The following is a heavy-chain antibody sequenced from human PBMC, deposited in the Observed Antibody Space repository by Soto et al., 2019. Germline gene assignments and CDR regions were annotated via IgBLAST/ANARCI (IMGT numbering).Heavy chain of an antibody. V-gene: IGHV3-7*01. J-gene: IGHJ4*02. CDR2: IKQDGTEK. CDR1: GFTFNTYS. CDR3: ARVELRYLDWLYGYFDH. D-gene: IGHD3-9*01. Sequence: GGSLRLSCAASGFTFNTYSMSWVRQAPGKGLEWVATIKQDGTEKYYVDSVRGRFTISRDNAQNSLLLQMSSLRAEDTAVYYCARVELRYLDWLYGYFDHCGQGALVTVSS.